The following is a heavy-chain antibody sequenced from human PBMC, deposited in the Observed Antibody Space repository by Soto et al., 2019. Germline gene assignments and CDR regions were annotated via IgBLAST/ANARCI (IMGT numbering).Heavy chain of an antibody. Sequence: GGSLRLSCAASGFTFSSYSMNWVRQAPGKGLDWVSSISSSSSYIYYTDSVKGRFTISRDNAKNSLYLQMNSLRAEDTAVYYCAREAVWSGYDFDYWGQGTLVTVSS. J-gene: IGHJ4*02. D-gene: IGHD3-3*01. CDR1: GFTFSSYS. CDR3: AREAVWSGYDFDY. V-gene: IGHV3-21*01. CDR2: ISSSSSYI.